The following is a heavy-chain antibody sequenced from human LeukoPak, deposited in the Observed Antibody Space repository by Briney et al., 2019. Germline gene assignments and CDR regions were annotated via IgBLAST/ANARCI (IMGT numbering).Heavy chain of an antibody. V-gene: IGHV1-69*04. CDR1: XXTXXXXX. CDR3: ARGEQQLVQVDY. Sequence: SXXXSXXTXXXXXIXXXRXXPGQGREXMGRIIPILGIANYAQKFQGRVTITADKSTSTAYMELSSLRSEDTAVYYCARGEQQLVQVDYWGQGTLVTVSS. D-gene: IGHD6-13*01. CDR2: IIPILGIA. J-gene: IGHJ4*02.